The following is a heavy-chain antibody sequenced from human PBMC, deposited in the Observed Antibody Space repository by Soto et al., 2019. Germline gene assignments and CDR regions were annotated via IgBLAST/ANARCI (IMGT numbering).Heavy chain of an antibody. D-gene: IGHD1-26*01. CDR3: ASYIEGGGGRGY. J-gene: IGHJ4*02. CDR2: THGSGIT. Sequence: QVQLQESGPGLVKPSETLSLTCTVSGGSITGYHWSWIRQPPGKGLEWIGYTHGSGITNYNPSLQSRVTISVYTSKNHFSLKLSSVTASDTAVYYCASYIEGGGGRGYWGQGHLLTVSS. V-gene: IGHV4-59*01. CDR1: GGSITGYH.